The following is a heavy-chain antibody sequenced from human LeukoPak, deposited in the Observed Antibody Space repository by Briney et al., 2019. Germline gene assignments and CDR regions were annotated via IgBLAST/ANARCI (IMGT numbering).Heavy chain of an antibody. CDR3: AGNYYGSGSYYSEDRY. D-gene: IGHD3-10*01. J-gene: IGHJ4*02. Sequence: PSETLSLTCTVSGGSIIISSYYWGWIRQPPGKGLEWIGSMYSSGSTYYNPSLKSRVTISVDTSKNQFSLKLSSVTAADTAVYYCAGNYYGSGSYYSEDRYWGQGTLVTVSS. V-gene: IGHV4-39*07. CDR1: GGSIIISSYY. CDR2: MYSSGST.